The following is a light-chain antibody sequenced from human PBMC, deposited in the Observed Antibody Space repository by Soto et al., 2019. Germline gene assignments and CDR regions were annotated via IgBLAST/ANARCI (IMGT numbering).Light chain of an antibody. V-gene: IGLV2-14*01. CDR1: SSDVGGYNY. CDR3: SSYTSSSTLEV. J-gene: IGLJ3*02. Sequence: QSALTQPASVSGSPGQSITISCTGTSSDVGGYNYVSWYQQHPGKAPKLMIYEVSNRPSGLSNRFSGSKSGNTASLTISGLQAEDEADYYCSSYTSSSTLEVFGGGTK. CDR2: EVS.